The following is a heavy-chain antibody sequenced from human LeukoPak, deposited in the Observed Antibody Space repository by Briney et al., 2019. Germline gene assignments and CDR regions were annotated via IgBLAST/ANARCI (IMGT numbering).Heavy chain of an antibody. CDR3: ARGVGYQLLWGYFDY. V-gene: IGHV1-3*01. Sequence: GASVTLSCKASGYTFTSYAMHWVRQAPGQRLEWMGWINAGNGNTKYSQKFQGRVTITRDTSASTAYMELSSLRSEDTAVYYCARGVGYQLLWGYFDYWGQGTLVTVSS. J-gene: IGHJ4*02. D-gene: IGHD2-2*01. CDR1: GYTFTSYA. CDR2: INAGNGNT.